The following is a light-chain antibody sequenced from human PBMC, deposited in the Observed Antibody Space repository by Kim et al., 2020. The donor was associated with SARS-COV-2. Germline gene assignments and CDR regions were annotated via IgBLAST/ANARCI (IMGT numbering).Light chain of an antibody. CDR1: KLGDKY. CDR3: QAWDSSTWV. V-gene: IGLV3-1*01. J-gene: IGLJ3*02. Sequence: YELTQPPSVSVSPGQTASITCSGDKLGDKYACWYQQKPGHSPVLVIYQDTKRPSGIPERFSGSNSGNTATLTISGTQAMDEADYYCQAWDSSTWVFGGGTQLTVL. CDR2: QDT.